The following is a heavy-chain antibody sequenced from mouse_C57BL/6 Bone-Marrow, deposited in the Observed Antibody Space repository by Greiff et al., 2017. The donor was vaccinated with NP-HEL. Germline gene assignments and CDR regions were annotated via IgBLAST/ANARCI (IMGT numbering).Heavy chain of an antibody. J-gene: IGHJ4*01. D-gene: IGHD1-1*01. CDR3: ARDYGRAMDY. V-gene: IGHV1-69*01. Sequence: QVQLQQPGAELVIPGASVKLSCKASGYTFTSYWMHWVKQRPGQGLEWIGEIDPSDSYTNYNQKFKGKSTLTVDKSSSTAYMQLSSLTSEDSAVYYCARDYGRAMDYWGQGTSVTVSS. CDR1: GYTFTSYW. CDR2: IDPSDSYT.